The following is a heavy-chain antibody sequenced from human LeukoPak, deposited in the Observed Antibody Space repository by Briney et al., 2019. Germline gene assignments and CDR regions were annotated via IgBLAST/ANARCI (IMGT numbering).Heavy chain of an antibody. CDR2: IYYSGST. D-gene: IGHD5-24*01. V-gene: IGHV4-59*01. Sequence: SETLSLTCTVSGGSISSYYWSWIRQPPGKGLEWIGYIYYSGSTNYNPSLKSRVTISVDTSKSQFSLKLSSVTAADTAVYYCAKMGRDGDNFWSADDYYYYYMDVWGKGTTVIVSS. CDR3: AKMGRDGDNFWSADDYYYYYMDV. CDR1: GGSISSYY. J-gene: IGHJ6*03.